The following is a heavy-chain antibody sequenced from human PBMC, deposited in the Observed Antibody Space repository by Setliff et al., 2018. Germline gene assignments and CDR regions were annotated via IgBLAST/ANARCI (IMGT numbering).Heavy chain of an antibody. J-gene: IGHJ3*02. CDR1: GYPFISYD. D-gene: IGHD3-16*01. V-gene: IGHV1-2*06. Sequence: ASVKVSCKASGYPFISYDINWVRQAPGQGLEWMGRINANSGGTNYAQKFQGRVTMTRDTSISTAYMDLSRLRSDDTAVYYCARDRVWGTLDAFDIWGQGTVVTVSS. CDR2: INANSGGT. CDR3: ARDRVWGTLDAFDI.